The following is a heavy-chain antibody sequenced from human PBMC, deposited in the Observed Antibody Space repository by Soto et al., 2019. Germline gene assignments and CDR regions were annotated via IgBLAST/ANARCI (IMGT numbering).Heavy chain of an antibody. CDR3: ARAPLYGTSPKNAFDI. V-gene: IGHV1-18*01. Sequence: QVQLVQSGPEVKKPGASVKVSCKASGYTFTGYGISWVRQAPGQGLEWMGWISTYNGNPNYAQKFQGRVTMTTDTSTSTAYMELRSLRSDDTAVFYCARAPLYGTSPKNAFDIWGQGTVVTVSS. J-gene: IGHJ3*02. CDR2: ISTYNGNP. CDR1: GYTFTGYG. D-gene: IGHD3-10*01.